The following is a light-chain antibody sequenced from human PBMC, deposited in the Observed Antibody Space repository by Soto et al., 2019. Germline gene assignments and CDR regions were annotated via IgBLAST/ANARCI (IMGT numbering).Light chain of an antibody. J-gene: IGKJ1*01. CDR3: QQYGSTPPT. CDR1: QSVTGNY. CDR2: GAS. Sequence: VLTQSPGTLSVSPGERVTVTCGASQSVTGNYLAWYQQKPGQAPRLLIYGASYRATGIPDRFSGSGSGTDFSLTISRLEPEDFAVSCCQQYGSTPPTFGQGTKVEMK. V-gene: IGKV3-20*01.